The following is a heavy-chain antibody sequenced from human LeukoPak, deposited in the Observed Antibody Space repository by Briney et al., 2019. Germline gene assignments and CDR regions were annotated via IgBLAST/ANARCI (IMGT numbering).Heavy chain of an antibody. J-gene: IGHJ4*02. Sequence: ASVKVSCKASGGTFSSYAISWVRQAPGQGLEWMGGIIPIFGTANYAQKFQGRVTITADESTSTAYMELSSLRSEDTAVYYCARVTMIVPSYFDYWGQGTLVTVSS. CDR3: ARVTMIVPSYFDY. CDR1: GGTFSSYA. CDR2: IIPIFGTA. D-gene: IGHD3-22*01. V-gene: IGHV1-69*13.